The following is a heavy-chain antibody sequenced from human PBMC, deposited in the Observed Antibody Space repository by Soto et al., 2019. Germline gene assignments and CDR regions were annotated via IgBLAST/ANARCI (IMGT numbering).Heavy chain of an antibody. Sequence: QVQLVQSGAEVKKPGASVKVSCKASGYTFTSYAMHWVRQAPGQRLEWMGWINAGNGNTKYSQKFQGRVTMTRNTSISTAYMELSSLRSEDTAVYYCARGLSVVAATDAFDIWGQGTMVTVSS. CDR2: INAGNGNT. D-gene: IGHD2-15*01. V-gene: IGHV1-3*01. CDR1: GYTFTSYA. CDR3: ARGLSVVAATDAFDI. J-gene: IGHJ3*02.